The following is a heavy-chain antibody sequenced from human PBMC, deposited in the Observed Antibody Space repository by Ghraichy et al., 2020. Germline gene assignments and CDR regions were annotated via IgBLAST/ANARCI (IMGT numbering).Heavy chain of an antibody. CDR2: IYYSGST. CDR1: GGSISSSSYY. J-gene: IGHJ3*02. CDR3: ARLPDAFDI. V-gene: IGHV4-39*01. Sequence: SETLSLTCTVSGGSISSSSYYWGWIRQPPGKGLEWIGSIYYSGSTYYNPSLKSRVTISVDTSKNQFSLKLSSVTAADTAVYYCARLPDAFDIWGQGTMVTVSS.